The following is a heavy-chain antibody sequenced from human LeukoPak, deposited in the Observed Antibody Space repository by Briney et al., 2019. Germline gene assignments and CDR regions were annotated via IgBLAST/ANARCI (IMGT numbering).Heavy chain of an antibody. Sequence: ASVTVSCKASGYTFTSYGISWVRQAPGQGLEWMGWISAYNGNTNYAQKLQGRVTMTTDTSTSTDYMELRSLRSDDTAVYYCARNRKYQLPDNWFDPWGQGTLVTVSS. V-gene: IGHV1-18*04. CDR1: GYTFTSYG. J-gene: IGHJ5*02. CDR3: ARNRKYQLPDNWFDP. D-gene: IGHD2-2*01. CDR2: ISAYNGNT.